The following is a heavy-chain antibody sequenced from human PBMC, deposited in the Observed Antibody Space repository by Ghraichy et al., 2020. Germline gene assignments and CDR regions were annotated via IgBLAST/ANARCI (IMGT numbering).Heavy chain of an antibody. CDR2: IIPIFGTA. D-gene: IGHD3-3*01. V-gene: IGHV1-69*13. CDR3: ARDLSPGAYDFWSGRYYYYYGMDV. CDR1: GGTFSSYA. Sequence: PVKVSCKASGGTFSSYAISWVRQAPGQGLEWMGGIIPIFGTANYAQKFQGRVTITADESTSTAYMELSSLRSEDTAVYYCARDLSPGAYDFWSGRYYYYYGMDVWGQGTTVTVSS. J-gene: IGHJ6*02.